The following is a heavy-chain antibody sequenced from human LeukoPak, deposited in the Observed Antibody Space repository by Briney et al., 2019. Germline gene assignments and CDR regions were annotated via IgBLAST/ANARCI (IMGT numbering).Heavy chain of an antibody. V-gene: IGHV4-59*12. J-gene: IGHJ5*02. CDR1: GGSISSYY. D-gene: IGHD1-14*01. Sequence: SETLSLTCTVSGGSISSYYWSWIRQPPGKGLEWIGYIYYSGSTNYNPSLKSRVTISVDTSKNQFSLKLSSVTAADTAVYYCARGRNRTRPSRNWFDPWGQGTLVTVSS. CDR3: ARGRNRTRPSRNWFDP. CDR2: IYYSGST.